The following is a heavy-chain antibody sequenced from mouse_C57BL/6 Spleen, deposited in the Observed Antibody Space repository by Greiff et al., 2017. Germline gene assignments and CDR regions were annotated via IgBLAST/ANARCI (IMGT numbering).Heavy chain of an antibody. CDR1: GFNIKDDY. CDR3: TPSYHYAMDY. J-gene: IGHJ4*01. V-gene: IGHV14-4*01. Sequence: VQLQQSGAELVRPGASVKLSCTASGFNIKDDYMHWVKQRPEQGLEWIGWIDPENGDTESASKFQGKATITADTSSNTAYLQLSSLTSEDTAVYYCTPSYHYAMDYWGQGTSVTVSS. CDR2: IDPENGDT. D-gene: IGHD2-10*01.